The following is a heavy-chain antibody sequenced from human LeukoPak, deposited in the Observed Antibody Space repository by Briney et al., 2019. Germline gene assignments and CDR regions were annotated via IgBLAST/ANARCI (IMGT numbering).Heavy chain of an antibody. V-gene: IGHV4-30-4*01. CDR2: IYYSGST. D-gene: IGHD3-10*02. Sequence: SQALSLTCTVSGGSISSGDYYWSWIRQPPGKGLEWIGYIYYSGSTYYNPSLKSRVTISVDTSKNQFSLKLSSVTAADTAVYYCARSSVRSGGSRRRSWFDPWGQGTLVTVSS. CDR1: GGSISSGDYY. J-gene: IGHJ5*02. CDR3: ARSSVRSGGSRRRSWFDP.